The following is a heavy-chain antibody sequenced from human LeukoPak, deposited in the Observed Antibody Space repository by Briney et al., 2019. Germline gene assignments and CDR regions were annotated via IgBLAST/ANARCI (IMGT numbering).Heavy chain of an antibody. CDR3: AREQYGSSSGSWFDP. V-gene: IGHV1-8*03. D-gene: IGHD6-6*01. CDR1: GYTFTSYD. Sequence: GASVKVSCKASGYTFTSYDINWVRQATGQGLEWMGWMNPNSGNTGYAQKFQGRVTITRNTSISTAYMELSSLRSDDTAVYYCAREQYGSSSGSWFDPWGQGTLVTVSS. CDR2: MNPNSGNT. J-gene: IGHJ5*02.